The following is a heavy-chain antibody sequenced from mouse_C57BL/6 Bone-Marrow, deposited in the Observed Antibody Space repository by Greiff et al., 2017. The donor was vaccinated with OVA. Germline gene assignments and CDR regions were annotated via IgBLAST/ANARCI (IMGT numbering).Heavy chain of an antibody. J-gene: IGHJ2*01. Sequence: VKLQQSGPGLVQPSQSLSITCTVSGFSLTSYGVHWVRQSPGKGLEWLGVIWRGGSTDYNAAFMSRLSITKDNSKSQVFFKMNSLQADDTAIYYCAKWENYYGSSYGYFDYWGQGTTLTVSS. V-gene: IGHV2-5*01. CDR1: GFSLTSYG. D-gene: IGHD1-1*01. CDR2: IWRGGST. CDR3: AKWENYYGSSYGYFDY.